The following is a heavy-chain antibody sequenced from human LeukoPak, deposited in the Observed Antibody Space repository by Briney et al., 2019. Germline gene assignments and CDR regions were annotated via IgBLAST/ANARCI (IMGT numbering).Heavy chain of an antibody. J-gene: IGHJ4*02. Sequence: ASVKVSCKASGYTFTGYYIHWVRQAPGQGLEWMGWINPNSGGTNYAQKFQGRVTMTRDTSISTAYMELSRLRSDDTAVYYCARSRGIAAAVKDFDYWGQGTLVTVSS. D-gene: IGHD6-13*01. CDR3: ARSRGIAAAVKDFDY. V-gene: IGHV1-2*02. CDR1: GYTFTGYY. CDR2: INPNSGGT.